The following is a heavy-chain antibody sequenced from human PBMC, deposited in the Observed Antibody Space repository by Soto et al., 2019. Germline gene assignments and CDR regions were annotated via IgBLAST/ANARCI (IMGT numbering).Heavy chain of an antibody. J-gene: IGHJ4*02. V-gene: IGHV4-34*01. D-gene: IGHD3-16*01. Sequence: QVQLRQWGARLLKPSETLSLTCAVYGGSFSTYYYWSWIRQPPGKGLEWIGEINHSGSTNYNLSLKSRVIISVDTSKNQFSLKLSSVTAADTAVYYCARVKYYDYIWGSSISFPFDYWGQGTLVTVSS. CDR1: GGSFSTYYY. CDR2: INHSGST. CDR3: ARVKYYDYIWGSSISFPFDY.